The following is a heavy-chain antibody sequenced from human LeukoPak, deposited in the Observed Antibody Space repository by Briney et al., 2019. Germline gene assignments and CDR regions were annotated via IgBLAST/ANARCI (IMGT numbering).Heavy chain of an antibody. Sequence: SETLSLTCTVSGGSISSSSYYWSWIRQPPGKGLEWIGEINHSGSTNYNPSLKSRVTISVDTSKNQFSLKLSSVTAADTAVYYCARGSITPIWGQGTMVTVSS. J-gene: IGHJ3*02. CDR2: INHSGST. CDR1: GGSISSSSYY. V-gene: IGHV4-39*07. D-gene: IGHD3-10*01. CDR3: ARGSITPI.